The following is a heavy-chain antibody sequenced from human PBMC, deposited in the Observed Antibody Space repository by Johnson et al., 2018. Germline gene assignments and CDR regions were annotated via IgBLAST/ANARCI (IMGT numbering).Heavy chain of an antibody. CDR2: ISWNRGSI. CDR3: ARNMDV. J-gene: IGHJ6*03. CDR1: GFTFDDYA. Sequence: QLVESGVGLVQPGRSMRLTCAASGFTFDDYAMHWVRQAPGKGLEWVSGISWNRGSIGYADSVKGRFTISRDNAKNSWYLQMYSLRAEDTALYCCARNMDVWGKGTTVTVS. V-gene: IGHV3-9*01.